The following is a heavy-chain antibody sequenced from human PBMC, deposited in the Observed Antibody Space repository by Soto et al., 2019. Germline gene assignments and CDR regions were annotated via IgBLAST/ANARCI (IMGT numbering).Heavy chain of an antibody. J-gene: IGHJ4*02. V-gene: IGHV3-21*01. Sequence: PGGSLRLSCAASGFTFSDYTMNWVRQAPGKGLEWVSSISGYSSYIFYADSVKGRFSISRDNAKNSSSLQMNNLRAEDTAVYYCARSRGVVEPAAISDYWGQGTLVTVSS. D-gene: IGHD2-2*01. CDR3: ARSRGVVEPAAISDY. CDR1: GFTFSDYT. CDR2: ISGYSSYI.